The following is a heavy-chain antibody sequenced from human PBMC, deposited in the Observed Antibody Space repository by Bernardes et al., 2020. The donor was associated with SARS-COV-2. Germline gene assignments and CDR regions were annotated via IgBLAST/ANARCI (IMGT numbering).Heavy chain of an antibody. D-gene: IGHD6-13*01. V-gene: IGHV1-2*02. CDR1: GSTFTGYF. CDR2: INPNSGGT. CDR3: ARDGSSSWYVWFDP. J-gene: IGHJ5*02. Sequence: ASVKVSCKASGSTFTGYFMHWVRQAPGQGLDWMGWINPNSGGTNYAQKFEGRVTMTRDTSISTAYMELSRLRSDDTAVYYCARDGSSSWYVWFDPWGQGTLVTVSS.